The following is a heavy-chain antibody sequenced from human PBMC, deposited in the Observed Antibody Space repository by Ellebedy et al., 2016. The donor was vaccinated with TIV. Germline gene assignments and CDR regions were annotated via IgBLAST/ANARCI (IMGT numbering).Heavy chain of an antibody. V-gene: IGHV3-49*03. CDR2: LRSKKTFGGTA. CDR1: GFTFGDYA. CDR3: TRAPITTRYADH. J-gene: IGHJ4*02. Sequence: GESLKISXTASGFTFGDYAVNWFRQAPGKGLDWVGFLRSKKTFGGTAEFAASVRGRFTLSRDDSKSIAYLQMNSLKTEDTAVYYCTRAPITTRYADHWGQGTLVTVTS. D-gene: IGHD3-16*01.